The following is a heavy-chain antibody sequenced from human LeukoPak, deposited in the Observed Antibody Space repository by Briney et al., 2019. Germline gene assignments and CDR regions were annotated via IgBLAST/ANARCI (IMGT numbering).Heavy chain of an antibody. CDR3: PRILLAYYFDY. J-gene: IGHJ4*02. Sequence: PGGSLRLSCAASGLIVSSNYMTWVRQAPGKGLEWVGFIRSKAYGGTTEYAASVKGRFTISRDDSKSIAYLQMNSLKTEDTAVYYCPRILLAYYFDYWGQGTLVTVSS. CDR2: IRSKAYGGTT. CDR1: GLIVSSNY. V-gene: IGHV3-49*04. D-gene: IGHD2-15*01.